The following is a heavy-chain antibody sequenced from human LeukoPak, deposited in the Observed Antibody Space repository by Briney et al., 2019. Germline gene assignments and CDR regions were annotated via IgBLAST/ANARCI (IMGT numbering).Heavy chain of an antibody. V-gene: IGHV4-59*11. CDR1: GGSISTHY. CDR2: IYYTGST. CDR3: ARAQYASGSFFDY. Sequence: SETLSLTCTVSGGSISTHYWSWIRQPPGTGLEWIGYIYYTGSTNYNPSLKSRVTMAIDTSKNQFSLELTFVSAADTAVYYCARAQYASGSFFDYWGQGTLATVSS. J-gene: IGHJ4*02. D-gene: IGHD3-10*01.